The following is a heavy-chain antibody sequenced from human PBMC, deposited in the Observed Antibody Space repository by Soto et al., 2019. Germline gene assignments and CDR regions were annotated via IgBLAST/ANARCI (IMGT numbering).Heavy chain of an antibody. CDR2: VYYSGSS. Sequence: LSLTCTVSGDSISGGSSFWSWIRQPPGKGLEWIANVYYSGSSYYNPSLKSRLTISVDTTKNQFSLQLKSMTAADTAVYYCAKLSCTSSTCYFPGWFDPWGQGTLVTVSS. V-gene: IGHV4-31*03. CDR1: GDSISGGSSF. J-gene: IGHJ5*02. CDR3: AKLSCTSSTCYFPGWFDP. D-gene: IGHD2-2*01.